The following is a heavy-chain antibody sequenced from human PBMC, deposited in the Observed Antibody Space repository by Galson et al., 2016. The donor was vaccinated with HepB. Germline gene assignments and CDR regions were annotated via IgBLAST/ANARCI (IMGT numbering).Heavy chain of an antibody. CDR1: GFTFSSYA. CDR2: ISGSGGNT. J-gene: IGHJ4*02. V-gene: IGHV3-23*01. CDR3: AKDSSYYGSGSGFDS. Sequence: LRLSCAASGFTFSSYAMSWVRQAPGKGLEWVSAISGSGGNTYYADSVKGRFTISRDNSKNTLYLQMNSLRAEDTAVYYCAKDSSYYGSGSGFDSWGQGTLVTVSS. D-gene: IGHD3-10*01.